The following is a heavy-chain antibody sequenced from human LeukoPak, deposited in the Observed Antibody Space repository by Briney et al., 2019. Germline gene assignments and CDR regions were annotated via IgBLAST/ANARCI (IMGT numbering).Heavy chain of an antibody. V-gene: IGHV3-7*01. D-gene: IGHD3-10*01. J-gene: IGHJ4*02. CDR2: INQDGSER. CDR3: ARDHALIRGVPDY. CDR1: GFTFNRYR. Sequence: GGSLRLSCAASGFTFNRYRMSWLRQAPGKGLEWVANINQDGSERHYADSVEGRFVISRDNDKNSVSLQLNSPRVEDTAVYYCARDHALIRGVPDYWGQGISVTISS.